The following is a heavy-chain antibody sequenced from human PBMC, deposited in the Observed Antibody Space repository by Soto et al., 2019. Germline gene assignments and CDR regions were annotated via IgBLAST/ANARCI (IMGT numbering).Heavy chain of an antibody. J-gene: IGHJ4*01. V-gene: IGHV4-59*01. CDR1: RGSINRNY. CDR3: ARVPPTHVRVQFVY. D-gene: IGHD1-1*01. Sequence: PSETLSLTCTVHRGSINRNYWRWNRQPPEKGLAWIGYLYYSGCINDMPVLVGGVTVTVDTSMNEFSVLPCSATDEATAVYSCARVPPTHVRVQFVYWDQGTLLTVFS. CDR2: LYYSGCI.